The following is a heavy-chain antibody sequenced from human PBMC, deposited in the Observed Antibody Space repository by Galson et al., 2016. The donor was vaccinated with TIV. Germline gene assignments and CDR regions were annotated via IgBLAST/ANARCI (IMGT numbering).Heavy chain of an antibody. CDR2: IDPSSGGT. Sequence: SVKVSCKASGYIFTNYYFHWVRQAPGQGLEWMGVIDPSSGGTTYAQKLQARLIMTRDTSTTTVYMDLSSLKSGDTAVYYCTRDLGRFRDYWGQGTLVTVSS. CDR1: GYIFTNYY. CDR3: TRDLGRFRDY. D-gene: IGHD1-26*01. V-gene: IGHV1-46*01. J-gene: IGHJ4*02.